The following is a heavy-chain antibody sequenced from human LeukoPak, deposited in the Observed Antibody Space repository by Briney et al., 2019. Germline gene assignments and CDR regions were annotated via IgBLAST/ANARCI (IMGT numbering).Heavy chain of an antibody. CDR3: ARDGGAPLPGLYEF. J-gene: IGHJ4*02. D-gene: IGHD2-2*01. V-gene: IGHV4-59*01. CDR2: IYHIGRT. Sequence: PSETLSLTCAVSGDSISNFYWSWIRQPPGRGLEWVGYIYHIGRTNYNPSLRSRVTLLLDTSKNQFSLKLSSVTAADTAIYYCARDGGAPLPGLYEFWGQGTLVTVSS. CDR1: GDSISNFY.